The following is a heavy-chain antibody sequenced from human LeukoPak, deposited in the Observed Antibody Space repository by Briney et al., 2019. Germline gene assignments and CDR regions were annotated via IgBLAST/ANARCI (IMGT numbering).Heavy chain of an antibody. CDR2: ISYDGSNK. CDR3: ASPVGDYGDYAYYYYYMDV. J-gene: IGHJ6*03. D-gene: IGHD4-17*01. CDR1: GFTFSSYA. V-gene: IGHV3-30*04. Sequence: QPGRSLRLSCAASGFTFSSYAMHWVRQAPGKGLEWVAVISYDGSNKYYADSVKGRFTISRDNSKNTLYLQMNSLRAEDTAVYYCASPVGDYGDYAYYYYYMDVWGKGTTVTVSS.